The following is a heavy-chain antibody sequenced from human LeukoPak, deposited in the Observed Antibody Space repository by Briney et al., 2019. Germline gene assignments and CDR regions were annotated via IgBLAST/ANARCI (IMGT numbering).Heavy chain of an antibody. CDR1: GFTFSSYG. CDR2: ITWNGGST. D-gene: IGHD3-10*01. Sequence: PGGSLRLSCAASGFTFSSYGMSWVRQGPGKGLEWVSGITWNGGSTGYADSVKGRFTISRDNAKNSLYLQMNSLRPEDTALYYCARDLFNAQFDAYDSWGQGTLVTVSS. J-gene: IGHJ4*02. V-gene: IGHV3-20*04. CDR3: ARDLFNAQFDAYDS.